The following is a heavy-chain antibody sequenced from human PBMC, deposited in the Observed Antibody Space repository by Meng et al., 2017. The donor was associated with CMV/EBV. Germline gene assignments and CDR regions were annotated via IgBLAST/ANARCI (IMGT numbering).Heavy chain of an antibody. Sequence: QPPLQAPGPGLVKPSETLSLPWTVSGGSIRSSSYYWGWIRQPPGKGLEWIGSIYYSGSTYYNPSLKSRVTISVDTSKNQFSLKLSSVTAADTAVYYCARERGYSSPRFDYWGQGTLVTVSS. J-gene: IGHJ4*02. CDR2: IYYSGST. CDR1: GGSIRSSSYY. CDR3: ARERGYSSPRFDY. D-gene: IGHD6-13*01. V-gene: IGHV4-39*07.